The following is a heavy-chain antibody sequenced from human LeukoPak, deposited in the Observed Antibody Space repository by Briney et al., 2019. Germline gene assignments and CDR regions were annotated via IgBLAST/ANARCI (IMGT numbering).Heavy chain of an antibody. V-gene: IGHV3-21*01. CDR2: ISSSSTYI. J-gene: IGHJ4*02. Sequence: GGSLRLSCAASGFTFNRYTMNWVRQAPGEGLEWVSSISSSSTYIYYADSVRGRFTISRENDKNSLYLQMNSLRAEDTAVYYCARDVKALIWFGWGQGTLVTVSS. CDR1: GFTFNRYT. CDR3: ARDVKALIWFG. D-gene: IGHD3-10*01.